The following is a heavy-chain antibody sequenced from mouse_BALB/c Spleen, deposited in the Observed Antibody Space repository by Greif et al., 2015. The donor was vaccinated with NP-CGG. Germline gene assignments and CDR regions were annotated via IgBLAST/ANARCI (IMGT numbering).Heavy chain of an antibody. CDR1: CFNIKDTY. V-gene: IGHV14-3*02. Sequence: VQLQQSGAELVKPGASVKLSCTASCFNIKDTYMHWVKQRPEQGLEWIGRIDPANGNTKYDPKFQGKATITADTSSNTAYLQLSSLTSEDTAVYYCAKIYDGYYGYWGQGTTLTVSS. CDR2: IDPANGNT. CDR3: AKIYDGYYGY. J-gene: IGHJ2*01. D-gene: IGHD2-3*01.